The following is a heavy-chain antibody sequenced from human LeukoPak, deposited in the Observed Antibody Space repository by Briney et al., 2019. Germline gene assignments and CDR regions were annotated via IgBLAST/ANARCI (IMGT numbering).Heavy chain of an antibody. D-gene: IGHD6-13*01. Sequence: SETLSLTCSVSGGSISSNYWSWIRQPPGKGLEWIGNIYYSGSTNYNPSLKSQVTISVDTSKNQFSLKLSSVTAADTAVYYCARVQQQLLPFDYWGQGILVTVSS. J-gene: IGHJ4*02. CDR1: GGSISSNY. CDR3: ARVQQQLLPFDY. V-gene: IGHV4-59*01. CDR2: IYYSGST.